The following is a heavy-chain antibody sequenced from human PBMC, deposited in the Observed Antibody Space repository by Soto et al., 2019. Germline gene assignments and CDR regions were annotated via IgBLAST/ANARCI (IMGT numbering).Heavy chain of an antibody. CDR2: TKSDGSGT. D-gene: IGHD3-10*01. CDR1: GFTFSNYW. CDR3: ARGGFDYGPGRMDV. V-gene: IGHV3-74*01. Sequence: EVQLVESGGGLLQPGGSLTLSCKASGFTFSNYWRPWVRQPPGKGLVWVSRTKSDGSGTSYTDSVKGRFTISRDNAYNTLYLQMSNLRAEDTAVYYCARGGFDYGPGRMDVWGKGTTVIVSS. J-gene: IGHJ6*04.